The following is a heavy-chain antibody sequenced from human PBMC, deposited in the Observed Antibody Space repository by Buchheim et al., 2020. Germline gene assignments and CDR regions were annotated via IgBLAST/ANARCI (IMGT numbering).Heavy chain of an antibody. D-gene: IGHD5-18*01. V-gene: IGHV3-30*18. CDR2: ISYDGSNT. CDR1: GFTFSSYG. Sequence: QVQLVESGGGVVQPGRSLRLSCAASGFTFSSYGMHWVRQAPGKGLEWVAVISYDGSNTYYEDSVKGRFTISRDNSKNTLYIQMNSLRGEDTAVYYCAKATSGYGYYFDYWGQGTL. CDR3: AKATSGYGYYFDY. J-gene: IGHJ4*02.